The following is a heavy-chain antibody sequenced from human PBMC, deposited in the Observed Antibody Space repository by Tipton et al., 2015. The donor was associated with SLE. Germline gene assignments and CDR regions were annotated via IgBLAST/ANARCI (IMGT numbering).Heavy chain of an antibody. D-gene: IGHD4-17*01. V-gene: IGHV4-59*12. CDR2: IYYSGST. Sequence: TLSLTCTVSGGSISSYYWSWIRQPPGKGLEWIGYIYYSGSTNYNPSLKSRVTISVDTSKNQFSLKLSSLTAADTAVYYCARGGTTVTAKVGLAYWYFDLWGRGTLVTVSS. CDR1: GGSISSYY. CDR3: ARGGTTVTAKVGLAYWYFDL. J-gene: IGHJ2*01.